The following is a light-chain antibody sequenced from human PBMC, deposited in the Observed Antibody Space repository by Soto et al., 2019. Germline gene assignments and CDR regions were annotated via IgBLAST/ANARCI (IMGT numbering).Light chain of an antibody. CDR2: EGS. CDR3: CSYAGSSIHVV. Sequence: QSALTQPASVSGSPGQSITISCTGTSSDVGSYNLVSWYQQHPGKAPKLMIYEGSKRPSGVSNRFSGSKSGNTASLTIPGIQAEDEADYYCCSYAGSSIHVVFGGWTKLTVL. CDR1: SSDVGSYNL. V-gene: IGLV2-23*01. J-gene: IGLJ2*01.